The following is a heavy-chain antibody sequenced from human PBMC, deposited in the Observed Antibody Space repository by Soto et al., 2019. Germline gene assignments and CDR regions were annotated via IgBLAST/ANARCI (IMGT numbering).Heavy chain of an antibody. D-gene: IGHD3-3*01. CDR2: IWYDGSNK. CDR3: GRDGPQHYDFWSGYYGAFDI. Sequence: GGSLRLSCAASGFTFSSYGMHWVRQAPGKGLEWVAVIWYDGSNKYYADSVKGRFTISRDNSKNTLYLQMNSLRAEDTAVYYCGRDGPQHYDFWSGYYGAFDIWGQGTMVTVSS. J-gene: IGHJ3*02. CDR1: GFTFSSYG. V-gene: IGHV3-33*01.